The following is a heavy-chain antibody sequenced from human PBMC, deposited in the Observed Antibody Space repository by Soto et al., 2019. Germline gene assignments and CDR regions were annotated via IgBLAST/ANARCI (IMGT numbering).Heavy chain of an antibody. CDR1: GFTFRTYT. CDR2: IRGFSPYT. D-gene: IGHD2-15*01. V-gene: IGHV3-21*01. CDR3: ARDRGYDAHDYYYNAMDV. Sequence: GSLRLSCISSGFTFRTYTMNWVRQAPGKGLEWVSGIRGFSPYTFYAESVKGRFTISRDNAKNSLYLQMNSLRAEDTAVYYCARDRGYDAHDYYYNAMDVWGQGTTVTVSS. J-gene: IGHJ6*02.